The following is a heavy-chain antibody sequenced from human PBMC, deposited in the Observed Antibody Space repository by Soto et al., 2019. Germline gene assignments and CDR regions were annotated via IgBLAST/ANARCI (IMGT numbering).Heavy chain of an antibody. J-gene: IGHJ5*02. V-gene: IGHV4-34*01. D-gene: IGHD2-2*01. Sequence: SETLSLTCAVYGGSFSGYYWSWIRQPPGKGLEWIGEINHSGSTNYNPSLKSRVTISVDTSKNQFSLKLSSVTAADTAVYYCAPYYQPENLDPWGQGTLVTVSS. CDR1: GGSFSGYY. CDR2: INHSGST. CDR3: APYYQPENLDP.